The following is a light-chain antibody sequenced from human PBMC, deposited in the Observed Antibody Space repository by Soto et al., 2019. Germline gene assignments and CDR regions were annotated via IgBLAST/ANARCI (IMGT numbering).Light chain of an antibody. V-gene: IGKV1-27*01. CDR2: AAS. Sequence: DIQMTQSPSSLSASLVDRVTITCRASQGIGVYLAWFQQRPGRVPSLLIYAASTLQSGVPSRFSGSGSGTDFTLTISSLQPEDVATYYCQKYNSPPLTFGGGTKVDIK. CDR1: QGIGVY. CDR3: QKYNSPPLT. J-gene: IGKJ4*01.